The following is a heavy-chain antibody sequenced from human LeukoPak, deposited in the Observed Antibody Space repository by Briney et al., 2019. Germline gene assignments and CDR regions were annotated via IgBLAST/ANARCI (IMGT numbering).Heavy chain of an antibody. CDR3: ARDHPYNWNYFDY. CDR2: IYYSGST. D-gene: IGHD1-20*01. J-gene: IGHJ4*02. Sequence: TLSLTCTVSGGSIRSYYWSWIRQPPGKGLEWIGYIYYSGSTNYNPSLKSRVTISVDTSKNQFSLKLSSVTAADTAVYYCARDHPYNWNYFDYWGQGTLVTVSS. V-gene: IGHV4-59*01. CDR1: GGSIRSYY.